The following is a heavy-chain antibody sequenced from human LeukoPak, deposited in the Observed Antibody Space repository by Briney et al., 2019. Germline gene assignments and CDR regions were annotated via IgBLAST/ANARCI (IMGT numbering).Heavy chain of an antibody. Sequence: GESLKISCKSSGYTFTSYWIAWVRQMPGKGLEWMGIIYPGDSDTRYSPPFQGQVTISADKSISTAYLQWSSLKASDTAMYYCAVPVGRRAYHTIDYWGQGTLVTVSS. J-gene: IGHJ4*02. CDR2: IYPGDSDT. D-gene: IGHD3-3*01. CDR3: AVPVGRRAYHTIDY. V-gene: IGHV5-51*01. CDR1: GYTFTSYW.